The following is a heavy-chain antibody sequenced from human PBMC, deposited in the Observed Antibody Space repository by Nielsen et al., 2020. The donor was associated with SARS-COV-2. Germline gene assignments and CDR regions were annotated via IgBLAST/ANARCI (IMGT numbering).Heavy chain of an antibody. D-gene: IGHD6-19*01. Sequence: GGSLRLSCAASGFTFSSYDMHWVRQAPGKGLEWVAVISYDGSNKYYADSVKGRFTISRDNSKNTLYLQMNSLRAEYTAVYYCARDRGQWLSSYYFAYWGQGTLVTVSS. V-gene: IGHV3-30*04. CDR3: ARDRGQWLSSYYFAY. CDR1: GFTFSSYD. CDR2: ISYDGSNK. J-gene: IGHJ4*02.